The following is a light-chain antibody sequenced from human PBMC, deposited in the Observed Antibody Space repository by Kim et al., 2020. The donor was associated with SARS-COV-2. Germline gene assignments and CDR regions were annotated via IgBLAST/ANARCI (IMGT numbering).Light chain of an antibody. J-gene: IGKJ1*01. CDR2: GGS. CDR1: KGVNDN. CDR3: QQYDEWPWT. Sequence: VAPGERGTLSCRSTKGVNDNLAWYQQKPGQPPRLLVYGGSVTPTYIPARFSGSGSKTEYTLTVTSLQSEDFAIYYCQQYDEWPWTFGQGTKVDIK. V-gene: IGKV3-15*01.